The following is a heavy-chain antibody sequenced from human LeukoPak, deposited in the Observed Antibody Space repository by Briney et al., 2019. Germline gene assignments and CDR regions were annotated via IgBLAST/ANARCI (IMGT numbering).Heavy chain of an antibody. CDR3: ARDTLGEGEDANYAVYYFDY. J-gene: IGHJ4*02. V-gene: IGHV3-48*04. D-gene: IGHD4/OR15-4a*01. CDR2: IDTGTRTI. CDR1: GFTFSTYS. Sequence: GGSLRLSCAASGFTFSTYSINWVRQAPGRGLEWVSYIDTGTRTIYYADSVKGRFTISRDNGKNSLDLQMNSLRADDTAVYYCARDTLGEGEDANYAVYYFDYWGQGTVVTVSS.